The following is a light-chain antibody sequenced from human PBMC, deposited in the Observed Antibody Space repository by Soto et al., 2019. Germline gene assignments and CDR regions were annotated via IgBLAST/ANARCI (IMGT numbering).Light chain of an antibody. Sequence: IVLTQSPVTLSLSPGERATLSCRASQAVNSTYVAWYQQKPGQAPRHLIYAAAIRATGIPDRFSGIGSGTDFTLTSRRREPEDCVLYYCQHYGSSFTFGPGTKVDIK. CDR2: AAA. V-gene: IGKV3-20*01. CDR3: QHYGSSFT. CDR1: QAVNSTY. J-gene: IGKJ3*01.